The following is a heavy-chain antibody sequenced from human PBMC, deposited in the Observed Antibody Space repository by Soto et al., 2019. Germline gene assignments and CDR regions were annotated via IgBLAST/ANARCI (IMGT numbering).Heavy chain of an antibody. CDR2: ISAYNGDT. CDR1: GYTFTNYC. D-gene: IGHD6-6*01. CDR3: ARVRQLGGYFYYYIED. J-gene: IGHJ6*03. Sequence: QVQLWQSGAEVKKPGASVKVSCKASGYTFTNYCITWVRQAPGQVLERKGWISAYNGDTHYTQRLQGRVTMTTDTSTRTAYMKLRRLRSDDTAVYYCARVRQLGGYFYYYIEDWGKGTTVTVSS. V-gene: IGHV1-18*01.